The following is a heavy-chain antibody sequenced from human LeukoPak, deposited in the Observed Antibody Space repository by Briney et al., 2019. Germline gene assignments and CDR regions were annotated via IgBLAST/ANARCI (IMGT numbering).Heavy chain of an antibody. D-gene: IGHD6-19*01. V-gene: IGHV3-23*01. Sequence: GGSLRLSCAASGFTFSNYAMSWVRQAPGKGLEWVSGISGSGDTTYYADSEKGRFTISRDNSRNTLFLQMNSLRVEDTAVYFSARERFRALAGYLAYWRQGSLVIVSS. J-gene: IGHJ4*02. CDR3: ARERFRALAGYLAY. CDR1: GFTFSNYA. CDR2: ISGSGDTT.